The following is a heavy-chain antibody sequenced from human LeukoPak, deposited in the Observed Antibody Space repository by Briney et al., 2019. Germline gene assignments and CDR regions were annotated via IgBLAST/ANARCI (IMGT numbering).Heavy chain of an antibody. V-gene: IGHV3-33*06. D-gene: IGHD2-2*01. CDR1: GFTFSSYG. CDR2: IWYDGSNK. Sequence: GGSLRLSCAASGFTFSSYGMHWVRQAPGKGLEWVAVIWYDGSNKYYADSVKGRFTISRDNSKNTLYLQMNSLRAEDTAVYYCAKAFGIAVVPAAMTFDYWGQGTLVTVSS. CDR3: AKAFGIAVVPAAMTFDY. J-gene: IGHJ4*02.